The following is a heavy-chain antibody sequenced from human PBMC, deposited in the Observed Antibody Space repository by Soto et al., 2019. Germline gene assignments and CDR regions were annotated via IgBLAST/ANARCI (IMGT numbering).Heavy chain of an antibody. D-gene: IGHD4-17*01. J-gene: IGHJ4*02. V-gene: IGHV4-61*01. CDR3: ARWLSELGEYGDYGAGFDY. Sequence: SETLSLTCTVSGGSVSSGSYYWSWIRQPPGKGLEWIGYIYYSGSTNYNPSLKSRVTISVDTSKNQFSLKLSSVTAADTAVYYCARWLSELGEYGDYGAGFDYWGQGTLVTVSS. CDR2: IYYSGST. CDR1: GGSVSSGSYY.